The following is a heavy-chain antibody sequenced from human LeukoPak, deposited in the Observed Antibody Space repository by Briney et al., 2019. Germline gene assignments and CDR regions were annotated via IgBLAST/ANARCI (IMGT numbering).Heavy chain of an antibody. D-gene: IGHD3-22*01. Sequence: PSETLSLTCTVSGGSISSGDYYWSWIRQPPGKGLEWIGYIYYSGSTYYNPSLKSRVTISVDTSKNQFSLKLSSVTAADTAVYYCARQPVYYDNDPYYFDYWGQGTLVTVSS. CDR2: IYYSGST. CDR1: GGSISSGDYY. J-gene: IGHJ4*02. CDR3: ARQPVYYDNDPYYFDY. V-gene: IGHV4-30-4*01.